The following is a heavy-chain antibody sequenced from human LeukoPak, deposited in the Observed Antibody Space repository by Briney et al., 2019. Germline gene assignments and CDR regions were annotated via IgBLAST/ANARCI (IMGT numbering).Heavy chain of an antibody. CDR2: INHSGCT. V-gene: IGHV4-34*01. J-gene: IGHJ3*02. D-gene: IGHD3-3*01. CDR3: ARAGVNYDFWSGRPDAFDI. CDR1: GGFFSGYY. Sequence: PSETLSLTCAVYGGFFSGYYWSGMRQPRAKGLEWIGEINHSGCTNYNPSLKSRVTISVDTSKNQFSLKLSSVTAADTAVYYCARAGVNYDFWSGRPDAFDIWGQGTMVTVSS.